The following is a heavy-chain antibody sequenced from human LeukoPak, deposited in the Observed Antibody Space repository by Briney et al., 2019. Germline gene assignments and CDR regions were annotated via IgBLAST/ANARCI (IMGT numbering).Heavy chain of an antibody. Sequence: GGSLRLPCAASGFTFSRSAMSWVRQAPGKGLEWVSGISGSGGTTYYADSVKGRFTISRDNSKNTLFLQMNSLRAEDTAVYYCAKEGYSTIWIPIDYWCQGTLVTVSS. D-gene: IGHD6-13*01. CDR1: GFTFSRSA. V-gene: IGHV3-23*01. CDR3: AKEGYSTIWIPIDY. CDR2: ISGSGGTT. J-gene: IGHJ4*02.